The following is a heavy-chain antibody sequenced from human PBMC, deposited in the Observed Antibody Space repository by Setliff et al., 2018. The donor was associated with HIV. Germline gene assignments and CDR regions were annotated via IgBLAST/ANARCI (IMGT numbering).Heavy chain of an antibody. J-gene: IGHJ4*02. CDR3: ARDVWAAAGDTFDY. CDR2: MNPNSGNT. V-gene: IGHV1-8*01. D-gene: IGHD6-13*01. Sequence: ASVKVSCKASGSTFSTYDINWVRQAPGQGPEWMGWMNPNSGNTCYAPKLQGRVTVTRNTSISTAYMELSSLRSDDTAVYYCARDVWAAAGDTFDYWGQGTLVTVSS. CDR1: GSTFSTYD.